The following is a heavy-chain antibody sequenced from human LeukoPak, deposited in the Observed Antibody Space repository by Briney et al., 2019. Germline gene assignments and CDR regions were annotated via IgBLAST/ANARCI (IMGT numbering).Heavy chain of an antibody. D-gene: IGHD3-10*01. CDR3: ATYTQNFGAPGTDY. J-gene: IGHJ4*02. Sequence: GGSLRLSCAASGFTFSSYSMNWVRQAPGKGLEWVASIDKNGREKRYVDSVEGRFTISRDNAKDSVYLQMTSLGAEDTAVYYCATYTQNFGAPGTDYWGQGTLVTVSS. V-gene: IGHV3-7*01. CDR1: GFTFSSYS. CDR2: IDKNGREK.